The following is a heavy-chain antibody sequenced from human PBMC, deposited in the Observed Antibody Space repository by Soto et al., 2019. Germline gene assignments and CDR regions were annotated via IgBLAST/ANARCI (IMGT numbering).Heavy chain of an antibody. V-gene: IGHV4-4*02. CDR1: GGSISSSNW. J-gene: IGHJ4*02. CDR2: IYHSVNT. Sequence: QVQLQDSGPGLVKPSVTLSLTCAVSGGSISSSNWWSWVRQPPGKGLEWIGEIYHSVNTNYNPSLKSGVSLAVDKARNQFSLKLSSVTAADTAVYYCARRWGEGRVDYWGQGTLVTVSS. D-gene: IGHD3-10*01. CDR3: ARRWGEGRVDY.